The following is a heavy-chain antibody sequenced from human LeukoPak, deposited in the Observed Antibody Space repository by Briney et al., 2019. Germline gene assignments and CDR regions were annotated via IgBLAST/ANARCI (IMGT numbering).Heavy chain of an antibody. Sequence: SETLSLTCTVSGGSITSSSYYWGWIRQPPGKGLEWIGSIYYSGSTYYNPSLKSRVTISVDTSKNQFSLKLSSVTAADTAVYYCARYDFWSGRLDYWGQGTLVTVSS. CDR3: ARYDFWSGRLDY. V-gene: IGHV4-39*01. D-gene: IGHD3-3*01. J-gene: IGHJ4*02. CDR1: GGSITSSSYY. CDR2: IYYSGST.